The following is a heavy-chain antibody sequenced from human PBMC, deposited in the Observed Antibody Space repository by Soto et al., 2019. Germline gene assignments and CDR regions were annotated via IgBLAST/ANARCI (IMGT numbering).Heavy chain of an antibody. CDR1: GFTFSSYG. V-gene: IGHV3-30*18. J-gene: IGHJ4*02. CDR3: AKDQDPFPAHGATIGGAY. D-gene: IGHD1-26*01. Sequence: QVQLVESGGGVVQPGRSLRLSCAASGFTFSSYGMHWVRQAPGKGLEWVAVISYDGSNKYYADSVKGRFTISRDNSKNTMYLQMNSLRAEDTAVYYCAKDQDPFPAHGATIGGAYWGQGTLVTVSS. CDR2: ISYDGSNK.